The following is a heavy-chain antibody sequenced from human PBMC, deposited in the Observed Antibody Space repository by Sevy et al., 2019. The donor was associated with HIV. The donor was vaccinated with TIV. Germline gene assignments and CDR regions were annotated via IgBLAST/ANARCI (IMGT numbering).Heavy chain of an antibody. V-gene: IGHV1-2*06. CDR1: RFTLTGYY. D-gene: IGHD3-10*01. CDR2: INPNTGGS. J-gene: IGHJ4*02. Sequence: ASVKVSCKASRFTLTGYYIHWMRKAPGQGFEWMGRINPNTGGSNCAQKFQGRITLTANTSVNAGYMELSGLTSDDTAVYYCARDRLSYYGSGPADYWGQGTLVTVSS. CDR3: ARDRLSYYGSGPADY.